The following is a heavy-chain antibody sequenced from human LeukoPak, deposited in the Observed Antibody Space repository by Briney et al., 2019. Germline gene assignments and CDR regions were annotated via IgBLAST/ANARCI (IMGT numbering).Heavy chain of an antibody. V-gene: IGHV1-46*01. Sequence: ASVEVSCKASGYTFTSYYMHWVRQAPGQGLEWMGIINPSGGSTSYAQKFQGRVTMTRDTSTSTVYMELSSLRSEDTAVYYCARRGPVTTQIDAMDVWGKGTTVTISS. CDR3: ARRGPVTTQIDAMDV. CDR1: GYTFTSYY. J-gene: IGHJ6*04. D-gene: IGHD4-17*01. CDR2: INPSGGST.